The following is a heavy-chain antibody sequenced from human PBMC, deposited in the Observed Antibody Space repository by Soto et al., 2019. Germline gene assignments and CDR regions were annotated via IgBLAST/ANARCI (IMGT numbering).Heavy chain of an antibody. V-gene: IGHV1-46*01. CDR1: GYTFTSYY. D-gene: IGHD3-10*01. J-gene: IGHJ6*02. Sequence: ASVKVSCKASGYTFTSYYMHWVRQAPGQGLEWMGIINPSGGSTSYAQKFQGRVTMTRDTSTSTVYMELSSLRSEDTAVYYCARDAFTVWFGELLPVLLLQATYYYGMDVWGQGTTVTVSS. CDR3: ARDAFTVWFGELLPVLLLQATYYYGMDV. CDR2: INPSGGST.